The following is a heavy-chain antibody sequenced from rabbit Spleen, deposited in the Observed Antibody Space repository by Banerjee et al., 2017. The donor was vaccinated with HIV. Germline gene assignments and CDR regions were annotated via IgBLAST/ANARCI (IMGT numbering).Heavy chain of an antibody. J-gene: IGHJ4*01. CDR3: AREVLYAAYAGFGDATIYYFDL. CDR2: IYGGSSDST. V-gene: IGHV1S40*01. Sequence: QSLEESGGDLVKPGASLTLTCTASGFSFSSSYYMCWVRQAPGKGLERVACIYGGSSDSTYYASWANGRFTISKTSSTPVTLQMTSLTAADTATYFCAREVLYAAYAGFGDATIYYFDLWGPGTLVTVS. CDR1: GFSFSSSYY. D-gene: IGHD6-1*01.